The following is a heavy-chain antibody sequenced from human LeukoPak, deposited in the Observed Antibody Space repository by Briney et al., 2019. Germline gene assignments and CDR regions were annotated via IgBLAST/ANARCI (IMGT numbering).Heavy chain of an antibody. D-gene: IGHD2/OR15-2a*01. J-gene: IGHJ4*02. CDR2: IYYSGST. V-gene: IGHV4-31*03. Sequence: SETLSLTCTVAGGSISSGGSYWTWIRQHPGKGLEWIGYIYYSGSTYYNPSLKSRVTMSIDTSKNQFSLRLSSVTAADTAVYYCARDSTTEFDSWGQGTLVTVSS. CDR1: GGSISSGGSY. CDR3: ARDSTTEFDS.